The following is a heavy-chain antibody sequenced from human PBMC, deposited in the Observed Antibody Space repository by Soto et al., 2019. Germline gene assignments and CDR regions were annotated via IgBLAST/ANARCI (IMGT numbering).Heavy chain of an antibody. D-gene: IGHD5-12*01. CDR2: IWYDGSNK. CDR1: GFTFSRHG. Sequence: QVQLVESGGGVVQPGRSLRLSCAASGFTFSRHGMHWVRQAPGKGLEWVAVIWYDGSNKYYADSVKGRFTISRDNSKNTLYLQMNSLRAEDTAVYYWARDEEMATISFFDYWGQGTLVTVSS. J-gene: IGHJ4*02. CDR3: ARDEEMATISFFDY. V-gene: IGHV3-33*01.